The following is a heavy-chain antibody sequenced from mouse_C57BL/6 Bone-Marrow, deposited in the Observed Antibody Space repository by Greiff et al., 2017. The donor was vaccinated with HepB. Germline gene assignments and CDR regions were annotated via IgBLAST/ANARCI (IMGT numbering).Heavy chain of an antibody. CDR3: ARDDGYFLYYFDY. J-gene: IGHJ2*01. V-gene: IGHV1-55*01. Sequence: VQLQQPGAELVKPGASVKMSCKASGYTFTSYWITWVKQRPGQGLEWIGDIYPGSGSTNYNEKFTSKATLTVDTSSSTAYMQLSSLTSEDSAVYYCARDDGYFLYYFDYWGQGTTLTVSS. D-gene: IGHD2-3*01. CDR2: IYPGSGST. CDR1: GYTFTSYW.